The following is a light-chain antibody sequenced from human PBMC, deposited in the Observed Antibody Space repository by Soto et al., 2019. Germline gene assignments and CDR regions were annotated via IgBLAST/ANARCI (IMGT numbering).Light chain of an antibody. CDR3: CSYAGTFTYV. CDR2: AVT. J-gene: IGLJ1*01. CDR1: SSDVGGYNY. V-gene: IGLV2-11*01. Sequence: QSALTQPRSVSGSPGQSVTISCTGTSSDVGGYNYVSWFQQHPGKATKLMIYAVTERPSGVPHRFSGSKSGNTASLTISGLQAEDEADYYCCSYAGTFTYVFGTGTKLTVL.